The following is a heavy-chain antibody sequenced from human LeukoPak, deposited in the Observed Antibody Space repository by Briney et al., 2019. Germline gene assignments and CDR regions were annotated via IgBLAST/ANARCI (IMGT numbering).Heavy chain of an antibody. Sequence: SETLSLTCTVSGYSISSGYYWGWIRPPPGKGLEWIGRIYHSGSTYYNPSLKSRVTISVDTSKNQFSLKLSSVTAADTAVYYCARENASEDIVVVVAASATVFDYWGQGTLVTVSS. D-gene: IGHD2-15*01. CDR1: GYSISSGYY. V-gene: IGHV4-38-2*02. CDR2: IYHSGST. J-gene: IGHJ4*02. CDR3: ARENASEDIVVVVAASATVFDY.